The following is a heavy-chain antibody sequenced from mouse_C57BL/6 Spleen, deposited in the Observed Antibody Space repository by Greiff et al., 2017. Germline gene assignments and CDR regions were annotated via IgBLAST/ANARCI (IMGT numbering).Heavy chain of an antibody. V-gene: IGHV1-64*01. J-gene: IGHJ2*01. Sequence: VQLQQPGAELVKPGASVKLSCKASGYTFTSYWMHWVKQRPGQGLAWIGMIHPNSGSTNYNEKFKSKATLTVDKSSSTAYMQLSSLTSEDSAVYYCARDYYGSSSFDYWGEGTTLTVS. CDR2: IHPNSGST. D-gene: IGHD1-1*01. CDR1: GYTFTSYW. CDR3: ARDYYGSSSFDY.